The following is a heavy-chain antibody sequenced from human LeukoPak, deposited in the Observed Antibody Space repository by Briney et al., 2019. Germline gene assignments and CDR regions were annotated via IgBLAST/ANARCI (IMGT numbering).Heavy chain of an antibody. J-gene: IGHJ4*02. CDR2: VSASGDST. Sequence: GGSLRLSCAASGFTFSSYAMSWVRQAPGKGLAWISTVSASGDSTSYADSVKGRFTISRDNAKNSMLLQMNSLRAEDTAVYYCARADYGGNLFFDYWGQGALVTVSS. D-gene: IGHD4-23*01. CDR3: ARADYGGNLFFDY. CDR1: GFTFSSYA. V-gene: IGHV3-23*01.